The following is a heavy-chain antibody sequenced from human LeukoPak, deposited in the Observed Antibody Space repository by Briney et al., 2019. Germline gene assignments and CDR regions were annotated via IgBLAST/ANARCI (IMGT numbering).Heavy chain of an antibody. V-gene: IGHV4-39*01. Sequence: PSETLSLTCTVSGGSISSSSYYWGWIRQPPGKGLEWIGSIYYSGSTYYNPSLKSRVTISVDTSKNQFSLKLSSVTAADTAVYYVPRFPIAGAGNYYYYYGRGVWGQGTTVPVSS. CDR3: PRFPIAGAGNYYYYYGRGV. D-gene: IGHD2/OR15-2a*01. CDR2: IYYSGST. J-gene: IGHJ6*01. CDR1: GGSISSSSYY.